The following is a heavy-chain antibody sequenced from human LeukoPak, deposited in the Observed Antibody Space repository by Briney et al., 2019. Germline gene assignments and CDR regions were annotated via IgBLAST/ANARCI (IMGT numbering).Heavy chain of an antibody. D-gene: IGHD3-22*01. CDR1: GLTVSSNY. CDR3: ARDRGYYDSSGYNDY. Sequence: GGSLRLSCAASGLTVSSNYMSWVRQAPGKGLEGVSVIYSGGSTYCADSVKGRFTISRDNSKNTLYLQMNSLRAEDTVVYYCARDRGYYDSSGYNDYWGQGTLVTVSS. CDR2: IYSGGST. V-gene: IGHV3-66*02. J-gene: IGHJ4*02.